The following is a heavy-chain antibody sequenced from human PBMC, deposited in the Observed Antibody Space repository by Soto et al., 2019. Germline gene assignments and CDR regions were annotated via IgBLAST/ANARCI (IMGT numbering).Heavy chain of an antibody. D-gene: IGHD3-10*01. J-gene: IGHJ4*02. CDR1: GVSISSSDW. V-gene: IGHV4-4*02. Sequence: PSETLSLTCAVSGVSISSSDWWIWVRQSPGKGLEWIGEIYHGGSTNYRPSLKSRLTISLDKSKNQFSLKLNSVTAADTAVYYCARRRYYGSGTYGLKWIDYWGQGTLVTVSS. CDR3: ARRRYYGSGTYGLKWIDY. CDR2: IYHGGST.